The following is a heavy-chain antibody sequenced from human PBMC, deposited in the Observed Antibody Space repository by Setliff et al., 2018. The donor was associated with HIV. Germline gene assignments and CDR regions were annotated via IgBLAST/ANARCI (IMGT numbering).Heavy chain of an antibody. J-gene: IGHJ4*02. Sequence: PGGSLRLSCAASGFTFSSSAMSWVRQAPGKGLEWVSALSGSGGSTYYADSVKGRFTISRDNSKNTLYLQMNSLRAEDTAVYYCAKSRESYSGVDYFDYWGQGTLVTVSS. CDR1: GFTFSSSA. V-gene: IGHV3-23*01. D-gene: IGHD1-26*01. CDR3: AKSRESYSGVDYFDY. CDR2: LSGSGGST.